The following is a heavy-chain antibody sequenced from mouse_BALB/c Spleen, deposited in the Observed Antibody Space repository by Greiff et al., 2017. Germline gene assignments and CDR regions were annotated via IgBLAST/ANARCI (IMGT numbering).Heavy chain of an antibody. V-gene: IGHV14-3*02. CDR3: ARRLLRWAMDY. CDR1: GFNIKDTY. J-gene: IGHJ4*01. Sequence: EVHLVESGAELVKPGASVKLSCTASGFNIKDTYMHWVKQRPEQGLEWIGRIDPANGNTKYDPKFQGKATITADTSSNTAYLQLSSLTSEDTAVYYCARRLLRWAMDYWGQGTSVTVSS. CDR2: IDPANGNT. D-gene: IGHD1-1*01.